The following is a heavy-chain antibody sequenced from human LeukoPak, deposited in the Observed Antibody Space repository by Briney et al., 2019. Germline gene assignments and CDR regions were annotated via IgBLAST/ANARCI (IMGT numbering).Heavy chain of an antibody. CDR1: GGSISSYY. D-gene: IGHD2-15*01. J-gene: IGHJ3*02. CDR3: ARRMKAGAFDI. V-gene: IGHV4-4*09. Sequence: SETLSLTCTFSGGSISSYYWSWIRQPPGKGLEWIGYIYTSGSTNYNPSLKSRVTISVDTSKNQFSLKLSSVTAADTAVYYCARRMKAGAFDIWGQGTMVTVSS. CDR2: IYTSGST.